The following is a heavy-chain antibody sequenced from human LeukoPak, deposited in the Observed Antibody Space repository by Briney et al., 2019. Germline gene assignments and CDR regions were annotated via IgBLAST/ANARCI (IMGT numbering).Heavy chain of an antibody. CDR1: GYTLTGYY. V-gene: IGHV1-2*06. Sequence: GASVKVSCKASGYTLTGYYMHWVRQAPGQGLEWMGRINPNSGGTNYAQKFQGRVTMTRDTSISTAYMELSGLRSDDTALYYCAREDGDGTGAFDIWGQGTLVTVSS. CDR3: AREDGDGTGAFDI. CDR2: INPNSGGT. J-gene: IGHJ3*02. D-gene: IGHD2-21*01.